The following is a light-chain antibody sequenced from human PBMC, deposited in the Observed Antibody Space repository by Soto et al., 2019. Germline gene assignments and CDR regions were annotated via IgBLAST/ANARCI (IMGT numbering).Light chain of an antibody. CDR2: GAS. Sequence: DMQMTQSPSSVSASLGDRVTITCRASQDIHTWLAWYQQKPGQAPKLLIYGASHLQSGVPSRFSGSGSGTDFTLAISSLQSEDFATYYCQQANSFPFSFGPGTKVDGK. CDR3: QQANSFPFS. V-gene: IGKV1-12*01. J-gene: IGKJ3*01. CDR1: QDIHTW.